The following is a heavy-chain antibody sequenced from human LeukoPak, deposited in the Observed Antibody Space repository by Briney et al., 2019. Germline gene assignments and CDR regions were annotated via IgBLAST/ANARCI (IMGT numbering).Heavy chain of an antibody. CDR3: ARRIFRYDYGDYGGLWFDP. J-gene: IGHJ5*02. V-gene: IGHV4-61*02. Sequence: SQTLSLTCTVSGGSISSGNYYWTWIRQPAGKGLEWIGRIYTSGSTNYNPSLKSRVTMSVDTSKNQFSLKLSSETAADTAVYYCARRIFRYDYGDYGGLWFDPWGQGTLVTVSS. CDR2: IYTSGST. CDR1: GGSISSGNYY. D-gene: IGHD4-17*01.